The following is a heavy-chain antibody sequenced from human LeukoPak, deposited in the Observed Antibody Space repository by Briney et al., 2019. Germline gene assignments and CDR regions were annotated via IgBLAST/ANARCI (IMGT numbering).Heavy chain of an antibody. CDR3: AREKTYYDIFSGYYTDAFDI. Sequence: SETLSLTCTVSGGSISSYYWSWIRQPAGKGLEWIGRIHTSGSTNYNPSLKSRVTISVDTSKNQFSLKLSSVTAADTAVYYCAREKTYYDIFSGYYTDAFDIWGQGTMVTVSS. J-gene: IGHJ3*02. CDR1: GGSISSYY. CDR2: IHTSGST. D-gene: IGHD3-9*01. V-gene: IGHV4-4*07.